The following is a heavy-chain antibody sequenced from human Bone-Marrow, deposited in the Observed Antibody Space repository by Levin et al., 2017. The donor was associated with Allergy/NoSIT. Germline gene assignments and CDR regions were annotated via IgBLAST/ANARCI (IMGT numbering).Heavy chain of an antibody. CDR1: GFTFNNYA. CDR3: AKDAIRGSDQPYYFDY. CDR2: IINSGVGT. V-gene: IGHV3-23*01. D-gene: IGHD6-19*01. J-gene: IGHJ4*02. Sequence: GGSLRLSCAASGFTFNNYAMSWVRQAPGKGLEWVSAIINSGVGTYYADSVKGRFTISRDNSKNTMYLQMNNLRAEDTAVYFCAKDAIRGSDQPYYFDYWGQGTLVTASS.